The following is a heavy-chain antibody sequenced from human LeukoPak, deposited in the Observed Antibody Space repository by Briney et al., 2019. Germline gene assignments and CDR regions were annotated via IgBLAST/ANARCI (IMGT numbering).Heavy chain of an antibody. CDR3: ARAGSHWHYVY. CDR2: IKQDGSER. Sequence: GGSLRLSCAASGFTFSGFSMSWVRQSPTKGLEWVANIKQDGSERYYVDPVKGRFTISRDNAKNSLSLQMNNLRVEDTAVYYCARAGSHWHYVYWGQGTVVTVSS. V-gene: IGHV3-7*01. CDR1: GFTFSGFS. J-gene: IGHJ4*02. D-gene: IGHD3-10*01.